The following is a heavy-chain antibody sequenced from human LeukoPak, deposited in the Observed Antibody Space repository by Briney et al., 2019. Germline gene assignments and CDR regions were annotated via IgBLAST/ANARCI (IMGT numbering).Heavy chain of an antibody. D-gene: IGHD2-15*01. J-gene: IGHJ4*02. CDR3: ATRVRIRIPY. CDR1: GGSFSGDY. CDR2: INHSGST. Sequence: PSETLSLTCAVYGGSFSGDYWSWVRQPPGKGVEWIGEINHSGSTNYNPSLKSRVTLSVDPSKTQFSLKLSSVSAADTAVYYCATRVRIRIPYWGQGTLVTVSS. V-gene: IGHV4-34*01.